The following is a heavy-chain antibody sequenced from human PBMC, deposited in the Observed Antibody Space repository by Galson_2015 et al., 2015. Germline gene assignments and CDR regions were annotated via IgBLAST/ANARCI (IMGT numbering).Heavy chain of an antibody. V-gene: IGHV3-48*02. CDR1: GFTFRSYS. CDR3: ARSVAGSLDY. J-gene: IGHJ4*02. D-gene: IGHD2-21*01. CDR2: ITSSSGTI. Sequence: SLRLSCAASGFTFRSYSMNWVCQAPGKGLEWVSYITSSSGTISYGDSVKGRFTVSRDNAKNSLYLEMNSLRDEDAAVYYCARSVAGSLDYWGQGTLVTVSS.